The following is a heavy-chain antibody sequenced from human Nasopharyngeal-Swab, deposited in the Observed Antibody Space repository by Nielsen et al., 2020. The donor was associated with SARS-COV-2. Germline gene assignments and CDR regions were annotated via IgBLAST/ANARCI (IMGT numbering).Heavy chain of an antibody. V-gene: IGHV3-23*01. CDR3: ARNPGAFFDY. D-gene: IGHD1-26*01. J-gene: IGHJ4*02. Sequence: VRQAPGKGLEWVSAISGGGGSTYYADSVKGRFTISRDNSKNTLYLQMNSLRAEDTAVYYCARNPGAFFDYWGQGTLVTVSS. CDR2: ISGGGGST.